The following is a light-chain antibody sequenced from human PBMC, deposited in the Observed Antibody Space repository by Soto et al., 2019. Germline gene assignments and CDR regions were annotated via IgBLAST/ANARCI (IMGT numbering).Light chain of an antibody. J-gene: IGKJ5*01. CDR3: QQYGSSLSIT. CDR2: GAS. CDR1: QSISSL. V-gene: IGKV3-20*01. Sequence: EVVMTQAPATLSVSPGEIAALSFRAAQSISSLVAWYQHKPGQAPRLLIYGASTRATAIPARFTGSGSGTDFTLTISRLEPEDFAVYYCQQYGSSLSITFGQGTRLDIK.